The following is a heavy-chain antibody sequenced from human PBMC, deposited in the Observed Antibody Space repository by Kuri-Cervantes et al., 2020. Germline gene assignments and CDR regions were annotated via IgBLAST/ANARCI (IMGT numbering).Heavy chain of an antibody. Sequence: GESLKISCAASGFTFSSYAMSWVRQAPGKGLEWVAVISYDGSNKYYADSVKGRFTISRDNSKNTLYLQMNSLRAEDTAVYYCAKDRLRFIDYWGQGTLVTVSS. CDR2: ISYDGSNK. CDR1: GFTFSSYA. CDR3: AKDRLRFIDY. J-gene: IGHJ4*02. D-gene: IGHD4-17*01. V-gene: IGHV3-30-3*01.